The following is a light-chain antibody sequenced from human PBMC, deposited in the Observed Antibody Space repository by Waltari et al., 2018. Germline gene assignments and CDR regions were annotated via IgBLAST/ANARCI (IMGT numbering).Light chain of an antibody. J-gene: IGKJ3*01. CDR3: QQYNSYLPLT. Sequence: DIQMTQSPSTLSASVGDRVTITCRASQSINSWLAWYQQKPGKAPKLLIYKASSLESGVPSRFSGSGSGTEFTLTISSLQPDDFATYYCQQYNSYLPLTFGPGTKVDIK. CDR2: KAS. V-gene: IGKV1-5*03. CDR1: QSINSW.